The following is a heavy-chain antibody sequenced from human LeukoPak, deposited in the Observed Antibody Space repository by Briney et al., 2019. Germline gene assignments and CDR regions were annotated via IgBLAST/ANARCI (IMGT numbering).Heavy chain of an antibody. Sequence: SETLSLTCAVYGGSFSGYYWSWIRQPPGKGLEWIGYIYYSGSTNYNPSLKSRVTISVDTSKNQFSLKLSSVTAADTAVYYCARGSIAVAYWGQGTLVTVSS. J-gene: IGHJ4*02. D-gene: IGHD6-19*01. CDR3: ARGSIAVAY. CDR1: GGSFSGYY. V-gene: IGHV4-59*01. CDR2: IYYSGST.